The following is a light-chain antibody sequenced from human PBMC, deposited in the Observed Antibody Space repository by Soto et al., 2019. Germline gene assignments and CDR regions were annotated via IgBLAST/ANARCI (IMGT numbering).Light chain of an antibody. Sequence: DIQMTQSPSSLSASVGDRVSITCRASQDINIYLAWYQQKPGKLPELLIYGASILQIGVPSRFSGSGSGTEFTLTISSLQPEDVATYYCQKYRSAPQTFGQGTKVDI. CDR2: GAS. CDR1: QDINIY. J-gene: IGKJ1*01. CDR3: QKYRSAPQT. V-gene: IGKV1-27*01.